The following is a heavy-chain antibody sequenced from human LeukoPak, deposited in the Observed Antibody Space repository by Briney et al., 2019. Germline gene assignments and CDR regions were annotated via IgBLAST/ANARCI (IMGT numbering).Heavy chain of an antibody. J-gene: IGHJ6*02. CDR3: AKSWQLVRGDNYYYYYGMDV. Sequence: GGSLRLSCAASGFTFDDYAMHWVRHAPGKGLEWVSGISWNSGSIGYADSVKGRFTISRDNAKNSLYLQMNSLRAEDTALYYCAKSWQLVRGDNYYYYYGMDVWGQGTTVTVSS. D-gene: IGHD6-13*01. CDR1: GFTFDDYA. CDR2: ISWNSGSI. V-gene: IGHV3-9*01.